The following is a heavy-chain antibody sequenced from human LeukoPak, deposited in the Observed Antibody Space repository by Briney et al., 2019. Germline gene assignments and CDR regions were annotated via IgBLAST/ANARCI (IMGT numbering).Heavy chain of an antibody. J-gene: IGHJ4*02. V-gene: IGHV4-34*01. CDR1: GGSFSGYY. CDR2: ITHSGST. D-gene: IGHD3-22*01. Sequence: SETLSLTCAVYGGSFSGYYWSWIRQPPGKGLEWIGEITHSGSTNYNPSLKSRVTISVDTSKNQFSLKLSSVTAADTAVYYCARERITMIVVAGIDYWGQGTLVTVSS. CDR3: ARERITMIVVAGIDY.